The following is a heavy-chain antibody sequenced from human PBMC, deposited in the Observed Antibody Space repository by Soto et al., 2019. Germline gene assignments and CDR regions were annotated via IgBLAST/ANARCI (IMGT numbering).Heavy chain of an antibody. CDR3: AGRNSSSPSGDY. V-gene: IGHV3-23*01. CDR2: ISGSGGST. CDR1: GFTFSSYA. D-gene: IGHD6-6*01. J-gene: IGHJ4*02. Sequence: EVHLLESGGGLVQPGGSLRLSCAASGFTFSSYAMSWVRQAPGKGLEWVSAISGSGGSTYYADSVKGRFTISRDNSKNTLYLQMNSLRAEDTAVYYCAGRNSSSPSGDYWGQGTLVTVSS.